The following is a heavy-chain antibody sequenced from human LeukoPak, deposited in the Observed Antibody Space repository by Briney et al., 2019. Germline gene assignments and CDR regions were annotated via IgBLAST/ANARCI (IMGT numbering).Heavy chain of an antibody. CDR3: ARGGYNYGN. CDR1: GGSISSGSYY. J-gene: IGHJ4*02. CDR2: IYYSGST. Sequence: SETLSLTCTVSGGSISSGSYYWSWIRQPAGKGLEWIGYIYYSGSTNYNPSLKSRVTISVDTSKNQFSLKLSSVTAADTAVYYCARGGYNYGNWGQGTLVTVSS. D-gene: IGHD5-18*01. V-gene: IGHV4-61*10.